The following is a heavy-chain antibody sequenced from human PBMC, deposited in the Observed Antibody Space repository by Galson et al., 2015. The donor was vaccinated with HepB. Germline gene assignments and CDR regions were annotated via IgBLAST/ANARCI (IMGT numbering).Heavy chain of an antibody. CDR3: ARDTGSYYEGHFGY. V-gene: IGHV3-33*01. CDR1: GFTFSSYG. Sequence: SLRLSCAASGFTFSSYGMHWVRQAPGKGLEWVAVIWYDGSNKYYADSVKGRFTISRDNSKNTLYLQMNSLRAEDTAVYYCARDTGSYYEGHFGYWGQGTLVTVSS. D-gene: IGHD1-26*01. J-gene: IGHJ4*02. CDR2: IWYDGSNK.